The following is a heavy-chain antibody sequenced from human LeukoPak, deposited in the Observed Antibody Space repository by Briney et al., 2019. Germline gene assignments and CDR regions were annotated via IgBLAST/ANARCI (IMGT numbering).Heavy chain of an antibody. J-gene: IGHJ4*02. V-gene: IGHV4-34*01. D-gene: IGHD6-6*01. CDR2: INHSGST. CDR1: GGSFSGYY. CDR3: ARASIAARPRYFDY. Sequence: PSETLSLTCAVYGGSFSGYYWSWIRQPPGKGLERIGEINHSGSTNYNPSLKSRVTISVDTSKNQFSLKLSSVTAADTAVYYCARASIAARPRYFDYWGQGTLVTVSS.